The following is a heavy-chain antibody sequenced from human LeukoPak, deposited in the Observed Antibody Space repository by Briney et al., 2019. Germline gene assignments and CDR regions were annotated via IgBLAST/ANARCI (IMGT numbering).Heavy chain of an antibody. CDR3: AKECGYSYGTTLSGEYYFDY. CDR1: GLTFSSYG. D-gene: IGHD5-18*01. V-gene: IGHV3-30*02. J-gene: IGHJ4*02. Sequence: PGGSLRLSCAASGLTFSSYGMHWVRQAPGKGLEWVAFIRYDGSNKYYADSVKGRFTISRDNSKNTLYLQMNSLRAEDTAVYYCAKECGYSYGTTLSGEYYFDYWGQGTLVTVSS. CDR2: IRYDGSNK.